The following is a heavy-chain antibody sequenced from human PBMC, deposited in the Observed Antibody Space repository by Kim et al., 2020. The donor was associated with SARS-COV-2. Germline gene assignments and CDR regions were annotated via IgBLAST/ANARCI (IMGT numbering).Heavy chain of an antibody. CDR2: IYYSGST. D-gene: IGHD1-26*01. Sequence: SETLSLTCTVSGGSISSGGYYWSWIRQHPGKGLEWIGYIYYSGSTYYNPSLKSRVTISVDTSKNQFSLKLSSVTAADTAVYYCARLRSYHNWFDPWGQGTLVTVSS. CDR1: GGSISSGGYY. CDR3: ARLRSYHNWFDP. J-gene: IGHJ5*02. V-gene: IGHV4-31*03.